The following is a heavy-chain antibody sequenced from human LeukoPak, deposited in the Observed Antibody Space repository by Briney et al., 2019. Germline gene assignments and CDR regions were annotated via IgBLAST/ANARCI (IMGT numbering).Heavy chain of an antibody. V-gene: IGHV4-39*07. J-gene: IGHJ5*02. CDR3: ARDSIVVVTAIPWFDP. CDR1: GGSISSSSYY. Sequence: PSETLSLTCTVSGGSISSSSYYWGWIRQPPGTGLEWIGSIYYSGSTYYNPSLKSRVTISVDTSKNQFSLKLSSVTAADTAVYYCARDSIVVVTAIPWFDPWGQGTLVTVSS. D-gene: IGHD2-21*02. CDR2: IYYSGST.